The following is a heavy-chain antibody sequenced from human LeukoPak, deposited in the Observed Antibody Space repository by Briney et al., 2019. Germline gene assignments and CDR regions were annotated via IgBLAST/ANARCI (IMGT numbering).Heavy chain of an antibody. V-gene: IGHV3-64D*06. J-gene: IGHJ6*04. CDR3: VKLAAANYYYYGMDV. D-gene: IGHD6-13*01. CDR1: GFTFSSYA. CDR2: ISSNGGST. Sequence: GSLGLSRSASGFTFSSYAMHWVRQAPGKGLEYVSAISSNGGSTYYADSVKGRFTISRDNSKNTLYLQMSSLRAEDTAVYYCVKLAAANYYYYGMDVWGKGTTVTVSS.